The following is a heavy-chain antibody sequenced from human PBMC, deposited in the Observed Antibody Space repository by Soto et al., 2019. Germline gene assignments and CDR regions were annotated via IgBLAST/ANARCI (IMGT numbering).Heavy chain of an antibody. V-gene: IGHV1-69*01. J-gene: IGHJ4*02. Sequence: QVQLVQSGAEVKKPGSSVKVSCKASGGTFSSYSINWVRQAPGQGIEWMGEFIPIFGTANYAQQFQGRVTITADESTSTAYTELSSLRSEDTAVYYCARDGGRHSGGIDYWGQGTLVTVSS. CDR2: FIPIFGTA. CDR3: ARDGGRHSGGIDY. D-gene: IGHD1-26*01. CDR1: GGTFSSYS.